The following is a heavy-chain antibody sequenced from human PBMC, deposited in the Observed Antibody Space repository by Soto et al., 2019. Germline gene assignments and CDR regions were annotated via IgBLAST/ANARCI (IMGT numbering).Heavy chain of an antibody. CDR2: IKSKTDGGTT. CDR1: SVSNAW. J-gene: IGHJ4*02. Sequence: SVSNAWMNWVRQAPGKGLEWVGRIKSKTDGGTTDYAAPVKGRFTISRDDSKNTLYLQMNSLKTEDKAVYYCTHCRYYDSSGYVYCFDYWGQGTLVTVSS. CDR3: THCRYYDSSGYVYCFDY. D-gene: IGHD3-22*01. V-gene: IGHV3-15*07.